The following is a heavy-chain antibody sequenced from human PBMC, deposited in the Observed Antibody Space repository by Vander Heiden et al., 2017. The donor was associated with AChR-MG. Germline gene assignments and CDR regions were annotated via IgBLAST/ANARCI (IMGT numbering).Heavy chain of an antibody. CDR2: IIPIFGTA. Sequence: QVQLVQPGAEVKKPGSSVKVSCKASGGTFSSLAISWVRQAPGKGLEWMGGIIPIFGTANYAQKFQGRVTITADESTSTAYMELSSLRSEDKAVYYCARDNLTGYSSGYKGDYWGQGTLVTVSS. V-gene: IGHV1-69*01. CDR1: GGTFSSLA. CDR3: ARDNLTGYSSGYKGDY. J-gene: IGHJ4*02. D-gene: IGHD6-19*01.